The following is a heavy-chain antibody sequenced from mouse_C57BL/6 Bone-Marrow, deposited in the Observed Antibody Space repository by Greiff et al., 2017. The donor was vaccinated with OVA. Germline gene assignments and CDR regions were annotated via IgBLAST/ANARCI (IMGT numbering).Heavy chain of an antibody. CDR2: ISDGGSYT. CDR1: GFTFSSYA. V-gene: IGHV5-4*03. J-gene: IGHJ2*01. CDR3: ARVVITSYYFDY. Sequence: EVKLVESGGGLVKPGGSLKLSCAASGFTFSSYAMSWVRQTPEKRLEWVATISDGGSYTYYPDNVKGRFTISRDHAKNNLYLQMSHLKSEDTAMYYCARVVITSYYFDYWGQGTTLTVSS. D-gene: IGHD2-4*01.